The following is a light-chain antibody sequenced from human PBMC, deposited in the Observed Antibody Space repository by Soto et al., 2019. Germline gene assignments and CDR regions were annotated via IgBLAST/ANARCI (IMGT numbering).Light chain of an antibody. CDR1: QSVRTS. V-gene: IGKV3-11*01. J-gene: IGKJ4*01. Sequence: EFVLTQSPGTLSLSPGERATLSCRASQSVRTSLAWYQQKPGQAPRLLIYAASNRATGIPARFSGSGSGTDFTLTISSLEPEDSAVYYCQQRSDWPPSLTFGGGTKVDIK. CDR3: QQRSDWPPSLT. CDR2: AAS.